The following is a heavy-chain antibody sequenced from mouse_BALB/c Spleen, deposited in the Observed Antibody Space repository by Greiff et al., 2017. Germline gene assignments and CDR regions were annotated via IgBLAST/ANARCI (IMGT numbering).Heavy chain of an antibody. CDR2: INPSSGYT. CDR3: ARNYYYGSSQYYFDY. J-gene: IGHJ2*01. D-gene: IGHD1-1*01. CDR1: GYTFTSYT. Sequence: QVQLQQSGAELARPGASVKMSCKASGYTFTSYTMHWVKQRPGQGPEWIGYINPSSGYTNYNQKFKDKATLTADKSSSTAYMQLSSLTSEDSAVYYCARNYYYGSSQYYFDYWGQGTTLTVSS. V-gene: IGHV1-4*01.